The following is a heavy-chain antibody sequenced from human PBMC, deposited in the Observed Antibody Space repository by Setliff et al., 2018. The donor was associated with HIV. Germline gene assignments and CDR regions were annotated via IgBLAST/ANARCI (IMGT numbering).Heavy chain of an antibody. CDR1: GGSISSSSYY. J-gene: IGHJ3*02. CDR3: ARVPIVAVVTATPPAFDI. Sequence: SETLSLTCTVSGGSISSSSYYWGWIRQPPWKGLEWIGSIYNSGTTYYNPSLKSRVTMSVDTSKNQFSLKLSSVTAADTAVYYCARVPIVAVVTATPPAFDIWGQGTMVTVSS. CDR2: IYNSGTT. D-gene: IGHD2-15*01. V-gene: IGHV4-39*07.